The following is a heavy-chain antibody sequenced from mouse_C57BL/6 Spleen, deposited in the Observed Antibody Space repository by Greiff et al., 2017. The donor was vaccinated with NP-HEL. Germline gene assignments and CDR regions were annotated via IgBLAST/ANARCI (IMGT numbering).Heavy chain of an antibody. D-gene: IGHD2-5*01. CDR1: GYTFTSYW. CDR3: ARRGYYSNSWFAY. CDR2: IYPGSGST. V-gene: IGHV1-55*01. Sequence: QVQLKQPGAELVKPGASVKMSCKASGYTFTSYWITWVKQRPGQGLEWIGDIYPGSGSTNYNEKFKSKATLTVDTSSSTAYMQLSSLTSEDSAVYYCARRGYYSNSWFAYWGQGTLVTVSA. J-gene: IGHJ3*01.